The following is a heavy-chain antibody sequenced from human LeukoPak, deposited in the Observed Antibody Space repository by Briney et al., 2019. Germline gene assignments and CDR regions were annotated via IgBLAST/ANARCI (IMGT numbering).Heavy chain of an antibody. CDR3: ARGGFYYYGSGSHLDY. CDR1: GYSFTSYW. Sequence: GESLKISCKGSGYSFTSYWIGWVRQMRGKGLEWMGTIYPGDSDTRYSPSFQGQVTISADKSISTAYLQWSSLKASDTAMYYCARGGFYYYGSGSHLDYWGQGTLVTVSS. V-gene: IGHV5-51*01. D-gene: IGHD3-10*01. CDR2: IYPGDSDT. J-gene: IGHJ4*02.